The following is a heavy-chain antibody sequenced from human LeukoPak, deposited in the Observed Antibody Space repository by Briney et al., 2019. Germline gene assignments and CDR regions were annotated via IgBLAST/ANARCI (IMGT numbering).Heavy chain of an antibody. CDR3: ARGSPPGWEQWLVDFDY. CDR2: IIPIFGTA. V-gene: IGHV1-69*13. CDR1: GGTFSSYA. D-gene: IGHD6-19*01. Sequence: SVKVSFTASGGTFSSYAISWVRQAPGQGLEWMGGIIPIFGTANYAQKFQGRVTITADESTSTAYMELSSLRSEDTAVYYCARGSPPGWEQWLVDFDYWGQGTLVTVSS. J-gene: IGHJ4*02.